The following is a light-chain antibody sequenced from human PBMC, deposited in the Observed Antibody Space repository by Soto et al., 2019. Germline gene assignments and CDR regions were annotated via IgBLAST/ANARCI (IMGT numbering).Light chain of an antibody. J-gene: IGKJ4*01. CDR2: AAS. V-gene: IGKV1-17*01. CDR1: QAIRND. Sequence: DIQMTQSPSSLSASVGDRVTITCRASQAIRNDLAWYQHKPGKAPKRLIYAASTLQSGVPSRFRGSGSETQLTLTISSRQPEDFATYYCLHLNNYPPLTFGGGTKVEIK. CDR3: LHLNNYPPLT.